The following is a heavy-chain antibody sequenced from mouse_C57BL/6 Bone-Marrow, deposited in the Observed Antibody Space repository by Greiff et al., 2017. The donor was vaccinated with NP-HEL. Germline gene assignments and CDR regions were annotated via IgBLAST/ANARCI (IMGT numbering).Heavy chain of an antibody. D-gene: IGHD2-10*01. CDR2: IDPENGDT. Sequence: VHVKQSGAELVRPGASVKLSCTASGFNIKDDYMHWVKQRPEQGLEWIGWIDPENGDTEYASKFQGKATITADTSSNTAYLQLSSLTSEDTAVYYCTTPYYGPEVFDYWGQGTTLTVSS. CDR1: GFNIKDDY. J-gene: IGHJ2*01. CDR3: TTPYYGPEVFDY. V-gene: IGHV14-4*01.